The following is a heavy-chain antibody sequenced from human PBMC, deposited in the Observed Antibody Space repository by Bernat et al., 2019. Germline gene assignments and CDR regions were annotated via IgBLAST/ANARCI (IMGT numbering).Heavy chain of an antibody. Sequence: QVQLVQSGAEVKKPGASVKVSCKASGYTFTGYYMHWVRQAPGQGLEWMGWINPNSGGTNYAQKFQGWVTMTRDTSISTAYMELSRLRSDDTAVYYCARGGGGGGYCSSTSCYEDKDWFDPWGQGTLVTVSS. CDR1: GYTFTGYY. CDR2: INPNSGGT. J-gene: IGHJ5*02. CDR3: ARGGGGGGYCSSTSCYEDKDWFDP. D-gene: IGHD2-2*01. V-gene: IGHV1-2*04.